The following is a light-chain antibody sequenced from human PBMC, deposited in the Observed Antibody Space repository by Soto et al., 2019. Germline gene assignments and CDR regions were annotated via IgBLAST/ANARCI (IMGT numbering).Light chain of an antibody. Sequence: DIQMTQSPSSLSASVGDRVTITCRASKSIGGYLDWYQQKAGQAPNLLIYAASNLQSGRLSSFSGSESGTHFTMTINTLQSEYFATYEWQESYNTSWPFGQVTMVDSK. CDR1: KSIGGY. CDR2: AAS. CDR3: QESYNTSWP. J-gene: IGKJ1*01. V-gene: IGKV1-39*01.